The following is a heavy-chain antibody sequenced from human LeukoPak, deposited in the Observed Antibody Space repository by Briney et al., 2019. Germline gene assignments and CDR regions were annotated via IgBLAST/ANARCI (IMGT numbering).Heavy chain of an antibody. CDR2: LNLDGSTT. Sequence: PGGSLRLSCVASGFIFSKHWMHWVRQAPGKGLVWVSRLNLDGSTTSYADSVKGRFTISRDNAKNTLYLQMNSLRVDDTGVYYCARESSGSYWGWGRGTLVTVSS. CDR3: ARESSGSYWG. V-gene: IGHV3-74*01. J-gene: IGHJ4*02. CDR1: GFIFSKHW. D-gene: IGHD3-10*01.